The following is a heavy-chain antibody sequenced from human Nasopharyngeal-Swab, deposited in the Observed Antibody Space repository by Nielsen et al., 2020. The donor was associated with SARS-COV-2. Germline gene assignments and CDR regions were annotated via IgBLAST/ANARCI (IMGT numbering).Heavy chain of an antibody. V-gene: IGHV1-2*06. Sequence: ASVKVSCKASVYTFTGYYMHWVRQAPGQGLEWMGRINPNSGGTNYAQKFQGRVTMTRDTSISTAYMELSRLRSDDTAVYYCARGWQFYPSSGDAFDIWGQGTMVTVSS. D-gene: IGHD6-6*01. CDR1: VYTFTGYY. CDR3: ARGWQFYPSSGDAFDI. J-gene: IGHJ3*02. CDR2: INPNSGGT.